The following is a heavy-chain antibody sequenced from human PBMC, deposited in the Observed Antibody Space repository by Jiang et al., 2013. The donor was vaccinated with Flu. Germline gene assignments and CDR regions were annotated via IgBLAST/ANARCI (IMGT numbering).Heavy chain of an antibody. CDR1: SIGSIT. CDR3: ARDYDFWTTGGGLDV. D-gene: IGHD3-3*01. V-gene: IGHV4-59*01. Sequence: SIGSITGGWIRRAPRKGLEWIGHVYYSGSTKYNPSLKSRVTISVDTSKNQFSLKLSSVTAADTAVYYCARDYDFWTTGGGLDVWGQGATVTVSS. J-gene: IGHJ6*02. CDR2: VYYSGST.